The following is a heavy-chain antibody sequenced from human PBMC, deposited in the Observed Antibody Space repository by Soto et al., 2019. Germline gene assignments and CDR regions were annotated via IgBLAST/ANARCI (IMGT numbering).Heavy chain of an antibody. J-gene: IGHJ6*02. V-gene: IGHV3-43D*04. Sequence: EVQLVESGGVVVQPGGSLRLSCAASGLTFDDYAMHWVRQAPGKGLEWVSLISWDGGSTYYADSVKGRFTISRDNSKNSLYLQMNSLRAEDTALYYCAKDIMGYYYYYGMDVWGQGTTVTVSS. CDR3: AKDIMGYYYYYGMDV. CDR1: GLTFDDYA. CDR2: ISWDGGST.